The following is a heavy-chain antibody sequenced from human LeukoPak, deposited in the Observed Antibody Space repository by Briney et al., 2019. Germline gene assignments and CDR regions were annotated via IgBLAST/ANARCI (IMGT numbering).Heavy chain of an antibody. CDR1: GGSISSSNW. Sequence: SGTLSLTCAVSGGSISSSNWWSWVRQPPGKGLEWIGEIYHSGSTNYNPSLKSRVTISVDKSKNQFSLKLSSVPAADTAVYYCARDEAPGYSSSWVKWFDPWGQGTLVTVSS. D-gene: IGHD6-13*01. V-gene: IGHV4-4*02. CDR2: IYHSGST. J-gene: IGHJ5*02. CDR3: ARDEAPGYSSSWVKWFDP.